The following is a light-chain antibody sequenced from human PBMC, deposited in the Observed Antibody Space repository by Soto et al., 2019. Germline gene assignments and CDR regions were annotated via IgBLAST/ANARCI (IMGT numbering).Light chain of an antibody. CDR1: QDIRNE. V-gene: IGKV1-6*01. CDR2: AAS. Sequence: AIQMTQSPSSLSASVGDRVTITCRASQDIRNELGWYQQKPGKAPKLLIYAASSLQSGVPSRFSGSVSGTDFALTISSLQPEDFATYYCLKDYNYPWTFGQGTKVEIK. J-gene: IGKJ1*01. CDR3: LKDYNYPWT.